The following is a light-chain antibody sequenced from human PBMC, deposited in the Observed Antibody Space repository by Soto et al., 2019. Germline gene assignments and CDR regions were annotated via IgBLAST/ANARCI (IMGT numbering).Light chain of an antibody. J-gene: IGKJ4*01. CDR2: GTS. Sequence: DIQMTQSPSSLSASVGDRVTIACRSSQSIGSFLNWYQHKPGKAPRLLIFGTSTLQSGVSSRISASGSGTDFTLTISSLQPEDFASYYCQQSYSFPLTLGGGTTVDIK. CDR1: QSIGSF. V-gene: IGKV1-39*01. CDR3: QQSYSFPLT.